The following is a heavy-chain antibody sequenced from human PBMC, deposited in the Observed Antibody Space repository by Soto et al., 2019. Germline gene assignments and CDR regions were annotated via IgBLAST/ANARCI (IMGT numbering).Heavy chain of an antibody. J-gene: IGHJ4*02. D-gene: IGHD6-19*01. CDR1: GFTFSSYA. CDR3: AGVPSSGWYYFDY. V-gene: IGHV3-30*04. CDR2: ISYDGSNK. Sequence: GGSLRLSCAASGFTFSSYAMHWVRQAPGKGLEWVAVISYDGSNKYYADSVKGRFTISRDNSKNTLYLQMNSLRAEDTSLYYCAGVPSSGWYYFDYWGQGTLVTVSS.